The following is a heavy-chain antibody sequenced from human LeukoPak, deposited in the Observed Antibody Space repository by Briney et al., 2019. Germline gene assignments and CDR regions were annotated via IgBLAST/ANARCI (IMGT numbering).Heavy chain of an antibody. CDR3: ARGIIGVAISGAFDI. Sequence: SETQSLTCTVSGGSISNYYWNWIRQPPGRGLEWIGYIYYSGSTSYNPSLKSRVTISVDTSKSHFSLKLSSVTAADTAIYYCARGIIGVAISGAFDIWGQGTMVTVSS. CDR2: IYYSGST. D-gene: IGHD3-3*02. CDR1: GGSISNYY. J-gene: IGHJ3*02. V-gene: IGHV4-59*01.